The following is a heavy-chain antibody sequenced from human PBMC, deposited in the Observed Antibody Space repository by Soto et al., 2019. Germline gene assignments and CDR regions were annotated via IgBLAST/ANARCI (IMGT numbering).Heavy chain of an antibody. Sequence: QVQLVESGGGVVQPGRSLRLSCAASGFTFSSYGMHWVRQAPGKGLEWVAVISYDGSNKYYAGSVKGRFTISRDNSKNTLYLQMNSLRAEDTAVYYCAKVNLGYCTNGVCSAFDYWGQGTLVTVSS. CDR1: GFTFSSYG. D-gene: IGHD2-8*01. V-gene: IGHV3-30*18. CDR2: ISYDGSNK. J-gene: IGHJ4*02. CDR3: AKVNLGYCTNGVCSAFDY.